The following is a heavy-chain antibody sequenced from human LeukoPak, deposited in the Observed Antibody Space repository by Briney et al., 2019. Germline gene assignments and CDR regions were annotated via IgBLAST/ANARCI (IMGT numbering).Heavy chain of an antibody. D-gene: IGHD3-22*01. J-gene: IGHJ4*02. Sequence: GGSLRLSCAASGFTFDDYAMHWVRQAPGKGLEWVSGISWNSGSIGYADSVKGRFTISRDNAKNSLYLQMNSLRAEDTALYYCAKDEAMIVQHLFDYWGQGTLVTVSS. CDR1: GFTFDDYA. CDR3: AKDEAMIVQHLFDY. CDR2: ISWNSGSI. V-gene: IGHV3-9*01.